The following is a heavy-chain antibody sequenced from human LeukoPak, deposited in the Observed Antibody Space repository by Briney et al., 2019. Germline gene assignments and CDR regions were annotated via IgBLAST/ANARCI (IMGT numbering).Heavy chain of an antibody. Sequence: GGSLRLSCAASGFTFSSYSMTWVRQAPGKGLEWVSSISSSSSYIYYADSVKGRFTISRDNAKNSLYLQMNSLRAEDTAVYYCARHYDILTGYSYWGQETLVTVSS. V-gene: IGHV3-21*01. D-gene: IGHD3-9*01. J-gene: IGHJ4*02. CDR1: GFTFSSYS. CDR3: ARHYDILTGYSY. CDR2: ISSSSSYI.